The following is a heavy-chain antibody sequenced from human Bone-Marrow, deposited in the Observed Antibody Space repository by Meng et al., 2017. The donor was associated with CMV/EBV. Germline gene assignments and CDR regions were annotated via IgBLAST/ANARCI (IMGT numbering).Heavy chain of an antibody. CDR2: IYSLGTI. CDR3: ARVVGATPYGMDV. Sequence: GESLKISCAASGFSVTDNYMTWVRQAPGKGLEWVSVIYSLGTIYYADSVKGRFTISRDNAKNSLYLQMNSLRAEDTAVYYCARVVGATPYGMDVWGQGTTVTVSS. V-gene: IGHV3-69-1*01. J-gene: IGHJ6*02. CDR1: GFSVTDNY. D-gene: IGHD1-26*01.